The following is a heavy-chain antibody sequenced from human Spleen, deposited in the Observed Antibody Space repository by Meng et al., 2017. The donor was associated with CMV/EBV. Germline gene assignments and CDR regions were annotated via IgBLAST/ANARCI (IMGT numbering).Heavy chain of an antibody. V-gene: IGHV4-59*01. CDR3: ARVNVVVPAAISA. CDR2: IYYIGST. J-gene: IGHJ4*02. D-gene: IGHD2-2*02. CDR1: GGSIRNYY. Sequence: SETLSLTCTVSGGSIRNYYWSWIRQPPGKGLEWIGYIYYIGSTNYNPSIKSRVTISVDTSKNQFSLKLNSVTAADTAVYYCARVNVVVPAAISAWSQGTLVTVSS.